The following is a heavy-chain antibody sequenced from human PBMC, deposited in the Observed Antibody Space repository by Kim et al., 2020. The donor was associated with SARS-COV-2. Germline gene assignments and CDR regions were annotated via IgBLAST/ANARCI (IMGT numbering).Heavy chain of an antibody. Sequence: ASVKVSCKASGYTFTSYYMHWVRQAPGQGLEWMGIINPSGGSTSYAQKFQGRVTMTRDTSTSTVYMELSSLRSEDTAVYYCARVTEYYDSSGYFLDYWGQGTLVTVSS. CDR2: INPSGGST. CDR1: GYTFTSYY. D-gene: IGHD3-22*01. J-gene: IGHJ4*02. CDR3: ARVTEYYDSSGYFLDY. V-gene: IGHV1-46*01.